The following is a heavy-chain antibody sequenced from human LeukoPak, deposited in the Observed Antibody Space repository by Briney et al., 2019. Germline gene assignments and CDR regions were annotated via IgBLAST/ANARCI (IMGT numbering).Heavy chain of an antibody. CDR2: IIPIFGTA. CDR3: ARNIRNGVSVSDAFDI. Sequence: SVKVSCKASGGTFSSYAISWVRQAPGQGLEWMGGIIPIFGTANYAQKFRGRVTITTDESTSTAYMELSSLRSEDTAVYYCARNIRNGVSVSDAFDIWGQGTMVTVSS. D-gene: IGHD2/OR15-2a*01. J-gene: IGHJ3*02. CDR1: GGTFSSYA. V-gene: IGHV1-69*05.